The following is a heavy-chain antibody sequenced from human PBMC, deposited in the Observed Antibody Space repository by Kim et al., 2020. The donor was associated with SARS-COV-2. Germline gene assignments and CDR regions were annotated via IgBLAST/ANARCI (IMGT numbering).Heavy chain of an antibody. V-gene: IGHV4-31*03. CDR3: ARARVDVTTVTKGLWGSGSTNYYYSGMAV. Sequence: SETLSLTCTVSGGSISSGGYYWSWIRQHPGRGLEWIGYIYYSGSTYYNSSLKSRVTISVDTSKNQFSLKLSSVTAADTAVYYCARARVDVTTVTKGLWGSGSTNYYYSGMAVWGQGTTVTVSS. J-gene: IGHJ6*02. CDR2: IYYSGST. CDR1: GGSISSGGYY. D-gene: IGHD4-17*01.